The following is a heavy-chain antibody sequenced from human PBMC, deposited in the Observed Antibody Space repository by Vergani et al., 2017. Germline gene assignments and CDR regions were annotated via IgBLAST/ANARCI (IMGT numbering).Heavy chain of an antibody. CDR2: IIPIFGTA. V-gene: IGHV1-69*12. D-gene: IGHD6-13*01. Sequence: QVQLVQSGAEVKKPGSSVKVSCKASGGTFSSYTISWVRQAPGQGLEWMGGIIPIFGTANYAQKFQGRVTITADESTSTAYMELSSLRSEDTAVYYCATLIAAAGKPEYFQHWGQGTLVTVSS. CDR3: ATLIAAAGKPEYFQH. J-gene: IGHJ1*01. CDR1: GGTFSSYT.